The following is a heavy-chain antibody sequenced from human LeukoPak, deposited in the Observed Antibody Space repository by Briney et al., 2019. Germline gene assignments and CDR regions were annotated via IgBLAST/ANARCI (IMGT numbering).Heavy chain of an antibody. D-gene: IGHD3-10*01. CDR3: ARITMVRGVSFDY. J-gene: IGHJ4*02. CDR1: GYTFTSYD. CDR2: MNPNSGNT. Sequence: ASVKVSCKASGYTFTSYDINWVRQATGQGLEWMGWMNPNSGNTGYAQKFQGRVTITRNTSISTAYMELRSLRSDDTAVYYCARITMVRGVSFDYWGQGTLVTVSS. V-gene: IGHV1-8*03.